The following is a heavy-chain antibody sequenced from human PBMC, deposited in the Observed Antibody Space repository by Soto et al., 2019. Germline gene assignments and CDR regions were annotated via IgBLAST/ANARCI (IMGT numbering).Heavy chain of an antibody. CDR3: AKRSAHCFDY. V-gene: IGHV3-23*01. CDR2: ITGSGATT. J-gene: IGHJ4*02. CDR1: GFTFPSYA. D-gene: IGHD1-26*01. Sequence: GGSLRLSCTASGFTFPSYAMSWVRQAPGKGLEWVSTITGSGATTYYADSVKGRFTVSRDNSKNTLFLQMNSLRAEDTALYYCAKRSAHCFDYWGQGTLVTVSS.